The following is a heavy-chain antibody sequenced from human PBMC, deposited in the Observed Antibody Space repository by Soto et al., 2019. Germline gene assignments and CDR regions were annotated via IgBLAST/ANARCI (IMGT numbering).Heavy chain of an antibody. Sequence: QITLKESGPTLVKPTQTLTLTCTFSGFSLSTSGVGVGWIRQPPGKALEWLALIYWDDDKRYSPSLKSRLTITKDTSKNQVVLTMTNMDPVDTATYYCAHRRAPGEIAVAGTVFDYWGQGTLVTVSS. CDR2: IYWDDDK. CDR1: GFSLSTSGVG. D-gene: IGHD6-13*01. V-gene: IGHV2-5*02. CDR3: AHRRAPGEIAVAGTVFDY. J-gene: IGHJ4*02.